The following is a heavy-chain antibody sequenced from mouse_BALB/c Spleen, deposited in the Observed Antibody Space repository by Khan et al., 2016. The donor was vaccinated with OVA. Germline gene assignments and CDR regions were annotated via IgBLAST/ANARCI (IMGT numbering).Heavy chain of an antibody. D-gene: IGHD1-1*01. CDR2: IDPSDSYT. CDR3: VRSCHYGSSTWFGY. Sequence: QVQLQQSGAELVKPGASVKLSCKASGYPLTSYWLHWVKQRPGQGLEWIGEIDPSDSYTNYNQKFKGKATVTVDKSSSTTYMQLSSLTSEDSAVYFGVRSCHYGSSTWFGYWGQGTLVTVSA. CDR1: GYPLTSYW. V-gene: IGHV1-69*02. J-gene: IGHJ3*02.